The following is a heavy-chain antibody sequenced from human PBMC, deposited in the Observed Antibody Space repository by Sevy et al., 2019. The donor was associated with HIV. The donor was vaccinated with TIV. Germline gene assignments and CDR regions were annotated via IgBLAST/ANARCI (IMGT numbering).Heavy chain of an antibody. CDR1: GFTFTSYS. V-gene: IGHV3-21*01. D-gene: IGHD2-15*01. CDR2: ISSSSSYI. J-gene: IGHJ3*02. CDR3: ARSLVVVAAKKWDAFDI. Sequence: GGSLRLSCAASGFTFTSYSVNWVRQAPGKGLEWVSSISSSSSYIYYAESVKGRFTISRDNAKNSLYLQMNSLRAEDTAVYYCARSLVVVAAKKWDAFDIWGQGTMVTVSS.